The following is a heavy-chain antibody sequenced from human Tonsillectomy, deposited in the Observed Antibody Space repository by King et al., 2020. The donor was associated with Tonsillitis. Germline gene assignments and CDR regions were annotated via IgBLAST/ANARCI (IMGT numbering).Heavy chain of an antibody. J-gene: IGHJ5*02. CDR2: IVVGSGNT. Sequence: QLVQSGPEVKQPGTSVNVSCKASGFTFTTSAMQWVRQARGQRLEWIGWIVVGSGNTNYAQKFQERVTITRDMSTRTAYMELRSLRSEDTAVYYCAADVDSGSYHWFDPWGQGTLVTVSS. CDR3: AADVDSGSYHWFDP. CDR1: GFTFTTSA. D-gene: IGHD3-10*01. V-gene: IGHV1-58*02.